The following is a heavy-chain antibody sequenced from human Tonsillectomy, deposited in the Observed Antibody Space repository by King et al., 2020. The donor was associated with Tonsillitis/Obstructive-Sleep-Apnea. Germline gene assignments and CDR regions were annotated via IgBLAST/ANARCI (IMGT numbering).Heavy chain of an antibody. CDR3: ARHTMVHGVISWPLAPYGFDY. V-gene: IGHV1-46*01. CDR2: INPSGGST. D-gene: IGHD3-10*01. Sequence: QLVQSGAEVKKPGASVKVSCKASGYTFTSYYMHWVRQAPGQGLEWMGIINPSGGSTSYAQTFQGRVTMTRDTSTSTVYMELSSLRSEDTAVYYCARHTMVHGVISWPLAPYGFDYWGQGTLVTVSS. J-gene: IGHJ4*02. CDR1: GYTFTSYY.